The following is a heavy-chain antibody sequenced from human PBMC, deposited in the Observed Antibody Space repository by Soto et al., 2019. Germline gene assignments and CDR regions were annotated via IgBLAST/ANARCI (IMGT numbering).Heavy chain of an antibody. CDR1: GGSISSGGYY. Sequence: PSETLSLTCTVSGGSISSGGYYWSWIRQHPGKGLEWIGYIYYSGSAYYNPSLKSRVTISVDTSKNQFSLKLSSVTAADTAVYYCARGERRDGYTYVGDFGKWGQGALVTVS. D-gene: IGHD5-18*01. CDR2: IYYSGSA. CDR3: ARGERRDGYTYVGDFGK. V-gene: IGHV4-31*03. J-gene: IGHJ4*02.